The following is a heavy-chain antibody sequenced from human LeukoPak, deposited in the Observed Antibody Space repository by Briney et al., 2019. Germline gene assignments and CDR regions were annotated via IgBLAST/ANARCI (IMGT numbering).Heavy chain of an antibody. Sequence: ASVKASCKASGYTFTIYYMHWVRQAPGQGLEWMGIINPSGGSTSYAQKFQGRVTMTRDTSTSTVYTELSSLRSEDTAVYYCARDLSCSGGSCYISTYFDYWGQGTLVTVPS. D-gene: IGHD2-15*01. CDR1: GYTFTIYY. CDR2: INPSGGST. J-gene: IGHJ4*02. CDR3: ARDLSCSGGSCYISTYFDY. V-gene: IGHV1-46*01.